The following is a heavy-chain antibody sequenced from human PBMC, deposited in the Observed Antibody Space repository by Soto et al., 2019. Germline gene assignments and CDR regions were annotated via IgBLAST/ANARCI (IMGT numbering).Heavy chain of an antibody. J-gene: IGHJ6*02. CDR1: GGTFSSYA. Sequence: QVQLVQSGAEVKKPGSSVKVSCKVSGGTFSSYAISWVRQAPGQGLEWMGGIIPIFGTANYAQKFQGRVTITADESTSTAYMELSSLRSEDTAVYYCAGLNFGVPHPTGAPYYYGMDVWGQGTTVTVSS. CDR2: IIPIFGTA. V-gene: IGHV1-69*01. CDR3: AGLNFGVPHPTGAPYYYGMDV. D-gene: IGHD3-3*01.